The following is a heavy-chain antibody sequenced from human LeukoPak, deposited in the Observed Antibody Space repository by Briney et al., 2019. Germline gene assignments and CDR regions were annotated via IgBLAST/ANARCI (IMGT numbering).Heavy chain of an antibody. J-gene: IGHJ5*02. CDR2: IISDGSS. D-gene: IGHD3-10*01. CDR1: GFTLSNYW. V-gene: IGHV3-74*01. Sequence: PGGSLRLSCEASGFTLSNYWMYWVRQAPGKGLVWVSRIISDGSSNYSDSVRGRLTTSRDNAKDTLYLQMNSLRAEDTAVYYCVRGVYASGSSPWGQGTLVTVSS. CDR3: VRGVYASGSSP.